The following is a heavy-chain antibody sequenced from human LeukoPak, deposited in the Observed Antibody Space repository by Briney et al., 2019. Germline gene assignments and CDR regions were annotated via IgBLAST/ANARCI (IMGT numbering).Heavy chain of an antibody. CDR1: GYTFTDYY. D-gene: IGHD1-1*01. CDR3: ARPDNGDLGY. CDR2: INVSGGGT. J-gene: IGHJ4*02. V-gene: IGHV1-46*01. Sequence: GASVKVSCKASGYTFTDYYIHWVRQAPGQGLEWMGIINVSGGGTTYAQKFQGRVTMTRDTSTSTAYMELSSLGSEDTAVYYCARPDNGDLGYWGQGTLVTVSS.